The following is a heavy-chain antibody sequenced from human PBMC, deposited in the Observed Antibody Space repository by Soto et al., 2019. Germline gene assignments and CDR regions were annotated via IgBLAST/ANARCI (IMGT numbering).Heavy chain of an antibody. Sequence: KTSETLSLTCTVSGGSISSGGYYWSWIRQHPGKGLEWIGYIYYSGSTYYNPSLKSRVTISVDTSKNQFSLKLSSVTAADTAVYYCARDRVEYSSSWYRWFDPWGQGTLVTVSS. CDR3: ARDRVEYSSSWYRWFDP. V-gene: IGHV4-31*03. D-gene: IGHD6-13*01. CDR2: IYYSGST. J-gene: IGHJ5*02. CDR1: GGSISSGGYY.